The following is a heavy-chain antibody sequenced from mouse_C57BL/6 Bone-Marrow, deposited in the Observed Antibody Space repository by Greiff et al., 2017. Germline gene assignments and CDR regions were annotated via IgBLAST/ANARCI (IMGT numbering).Heavy chain of an antibody. Sequence: QVQLQQSGAELARPGASVKMSCKASGYTFTSYTMHWVKQRPGQGLEWIGYINPSSGYTKYNQKFKDKATLTADKSSSTAYMQLSSLTSEDSAVYYCAREVITTVVAPFYYAMDYWGQGTSVTVSS. CDR2: INPSSGYT. J-gene: IGHJ4*01. D-gene: IGHD1-1*01. V-gene: IGHV1-4*01. CDR3: AREVITTVVAPFYYAMDY. CDR1: GYTFTSYT.